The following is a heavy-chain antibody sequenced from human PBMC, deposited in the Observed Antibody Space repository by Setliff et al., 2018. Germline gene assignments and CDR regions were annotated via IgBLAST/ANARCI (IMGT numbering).Heavy chain of an antibody. D-gene: IGHD1-26*01. J-gene: IGHJ2*01. CDR1: GYTFSRYT. Sequence: PGGSLRLSCAASGYTFSRYTINCVRQAPGKGLEWVSSISSSSSYIYYTDSVKGRFAISRDNAKNSLYLQMNSLRAEDTAVYYCARDPPWELRYFDLWGRGTLVTVSS. CDR3: ARDPPWELRYFDL. V-gene: IGHV3-21*01. CDR2: ISSSSSYI.